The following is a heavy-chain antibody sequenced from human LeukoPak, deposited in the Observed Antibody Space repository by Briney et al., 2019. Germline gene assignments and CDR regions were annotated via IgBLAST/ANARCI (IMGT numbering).Heavy chain of an antibody. V-gene: IGHV1-69*05. CDR2: IIPIFGTA. CDR1: GGTFSSYA. J-gene: IGHJ5*02. Sequence: SVKVSCKASGGTFSSYAISWVRQAPGQGLEWMGGIIPIFGTANYAQKFQGRVTITTDESTSTAYMELSSLRSEDTAVYYCARSREMATVNWFAPWGQGTLVTVSS. CDR3: ARSREMATVNWFAP. D-gene: IGHD5-24*01.